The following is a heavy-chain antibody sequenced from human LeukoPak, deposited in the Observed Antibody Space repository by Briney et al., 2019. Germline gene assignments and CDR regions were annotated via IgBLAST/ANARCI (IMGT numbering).Heavy chain of an antibody. J-gene: IGHJ4*02. V-gene: IGHV4-34*01. CDR3: ASPTPRSGSSWQLDY. CDR2: INHSGST. Sequence: KPSETLSLTCAVYGGSFSGYYWSWIRQPPGKGLEWIGEINHSGSTNYNPSLKSRVTISVDTSKNQFSLKLSSVTAADTAVYYCASPTPRSGSSWQLDYWGQGTLVTVSP. D-gene: IGHD6-13*01. CDR1: GGSFSGYY.